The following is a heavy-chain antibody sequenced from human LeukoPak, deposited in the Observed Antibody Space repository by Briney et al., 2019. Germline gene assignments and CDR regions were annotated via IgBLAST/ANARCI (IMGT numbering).Heavy chain of an antibody. Sequence: GGSLRLSCAASGFTLRNYAMSWVRQAPGKGLEWVSVIYSGGSTYYADSVKGRFTISRDNSKNTLYLQMNSLRAEDTAVYYCATFFRWLQNDYWGQGTLVTVSS. J-gene: IGHJ4*02. CDR1: GFTLRNYA. CDR3: ATFFRWLQNDY. CDR2: IYSGGST. V-gene: IGHV3-66*01. D-gene: IGHD5-24*01.